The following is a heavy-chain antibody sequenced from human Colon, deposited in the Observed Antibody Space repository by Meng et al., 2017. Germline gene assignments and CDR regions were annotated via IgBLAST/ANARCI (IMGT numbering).Heavy chain of an antibody. D-gene: IGHD3-10*01. CDR3: SRDPSNRGAFFDP. CDR1: GGSISGDGYY. CDR2: VHDSGDT. J-gene: IGHJ5*02. V-gene: IGHV4-31*11. Sequence: QVQLQESGPGLLEPSQTLSLTFVVSGGSISGDGYYWSWIRQHPGKGLEWIGYVHDSGDTYYKSSLKSRITISIDTSENQFSLKLKSVTAADTAVYYCSRDPSNRGAFFDPWGQGTLVTVSS.